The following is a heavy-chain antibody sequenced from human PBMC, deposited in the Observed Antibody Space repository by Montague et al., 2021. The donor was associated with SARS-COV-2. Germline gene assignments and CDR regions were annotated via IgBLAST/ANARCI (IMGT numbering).Heavy chain of an antibody. CDR2: IYDSGST. CDR1: GRSVRSDY. Sequence: SETLSLTCIVSGRSVRSDYWSWIRQPPGRGLEWNGYIYDSGSTNYNPSLKSRVTISLDTAKNQFSRKMTSVTAADTAVYYCARHWGIAAAGNWGQGTLVTVSS. D-gene: IGHD6-13*01. CDR3: ARHWGIAAAGN. V-gene: IGHV4-59*08. J-gene: IGHJ4*02.